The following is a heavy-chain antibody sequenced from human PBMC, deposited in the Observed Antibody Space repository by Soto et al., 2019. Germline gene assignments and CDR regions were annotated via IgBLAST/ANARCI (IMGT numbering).Heavy chain of an antibody. CDR2: IYSGGST. V-gene: IGHV3-53*01. Sequence: VSGGGLIQPGGSLRLSCTASGFTVSSNYMTWVCQAPGKGLEWVSVIYSGGSTYYADSVKGRFTISTDISKNTLFLQMNSLRADDTAVDYCAREIGTSLDSWGQGTLVTVSS. CDR1: GFTVSSNY. J-gene: IGHJ4*02. D-gene: IGHD6-13*01. CDR3: AREIGTSLDS.